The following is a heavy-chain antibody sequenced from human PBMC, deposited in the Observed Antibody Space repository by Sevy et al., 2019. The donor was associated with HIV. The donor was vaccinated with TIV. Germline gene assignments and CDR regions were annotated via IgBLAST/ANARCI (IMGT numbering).Heavy chain of an antibody. CDR1: GYTFTTYW. CDR3: ATYNWNGYFFDY. D-gene: IGHD1-20*01. J-gene: IGHJ4*02. Sequence: GESLKISCKASGYTFTTYWIGWVRQMPGNGPEWMGIIFPDDSNTRYSPSFQGRVTISADKSISTAYLQWSSLEASDTGMYYCATYNWNGYFFDYWGQRILVTVSS. CDR2: IFPDDSNT. V-gene: IGHV5-51*01.